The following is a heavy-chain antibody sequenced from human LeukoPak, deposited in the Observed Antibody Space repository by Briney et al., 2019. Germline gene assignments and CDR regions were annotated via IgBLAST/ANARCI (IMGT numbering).Heavy chain of an antibody. Sequence: PGGSLRLSCAGSGFTFSNSDMSWVRQAPGKGLVWVSRISKDGSTTNYADSVKGRFTISKDNAKNTLYLQMNSLTAEDTALYYCARGASSGYRIDYWGQGTLVTVSS. CDR2: ISKDGSTT. J-gene: IGHJ4*02. CDR1: GFTFSNSD. CDR3: ARGASSGYRIDY. D-gene: IGHD5-18*01. V-gene: IGHV3-74*01.